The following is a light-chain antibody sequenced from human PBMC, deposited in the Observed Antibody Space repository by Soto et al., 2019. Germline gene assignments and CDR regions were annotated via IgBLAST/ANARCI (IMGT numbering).Light chain of an antibody. CDR3: QQYNTYST. V-gene: IGKV1-5*03. Sequence: DIQMTQSPSTLSASVGDRVTITCRASQSISSWLAWYQQKPGKAPNLLNYKASSLESGVPSRFSGSGSGTEFTLTISSLQPDDFATYYCQQYNTYSTFGQGTKVEIK. J-gene: IGKJ1*01. CDR1: QSISSW. CDR2: KAS.